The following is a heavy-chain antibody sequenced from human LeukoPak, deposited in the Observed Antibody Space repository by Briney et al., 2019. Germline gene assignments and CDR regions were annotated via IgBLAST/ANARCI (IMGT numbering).Heavy chain of an antibody. CDR2: IVVGSGNT. D-gene: IGHD3-10*01. CDR3: AADGYGSGSQELQYFQH. J-gene: IGHJ1*01. CDR1: GFTFTSSA. Sequence: ASVKVSCKASGFTFTSSAMQWVRQARGQRLEWIGWIVVGSGNTNYAQKFQERVTITRDMSTSTACMERSSLRSEDTAVYYCAADGYGSGSQELQYFQHWGQGTLVTVSS. V-gene: IGHV1-58*02.